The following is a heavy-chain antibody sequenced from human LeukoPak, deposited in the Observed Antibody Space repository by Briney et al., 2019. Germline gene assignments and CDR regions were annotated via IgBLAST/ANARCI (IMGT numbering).Heavy chain of an antibody. Sequence: SETLSLTCTVSGGSIRSYYWSWIRQPPGKGLEWIGYIYYSGSTNYNPSLKSRVTISVDTSKNQFSLKRSSVTAADTAVYYCAKYGDYGKGDDYFDYWGQGTLVTVSS. V-gene: IGHV4-59*08. D-gene: IGHD4-17*01. CDR1: GGSIRSYY. CDR3: AKYGDYGKGDDYFDY. J-gene: IGHJ4*02. CDR2: IYYSGST.